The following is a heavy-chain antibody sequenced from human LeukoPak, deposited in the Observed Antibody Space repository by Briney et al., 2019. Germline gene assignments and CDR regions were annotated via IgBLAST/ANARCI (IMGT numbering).Heavy chain of an antibody. CDR3: ARGGSGGNLVGY. CDR1: GGSISSYY. V-gene: IGHV4-59*01. Sequence: PSETLSLTCTVSGGSISSYYWSWIRQPPGKGLEWIGYIYYSGSTNYNPSLKSRVTISVDTSKNQFSLKLSSVTAADTAIYYCARGGSGGNLVGYWGQGTLVTVSS. J-gene: IGHJ4*02. D-gene: IGHD2-15*01. CDR2: IYYSGST.